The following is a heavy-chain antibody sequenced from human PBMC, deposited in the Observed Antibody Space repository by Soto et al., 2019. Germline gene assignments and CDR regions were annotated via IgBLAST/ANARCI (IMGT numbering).Heavy chain of an antibody. D-gene: IGHD5-12*01. V-gene: IGHV4-39*01. J-gene: IGHJ4*02. CDR1: GGSISISSYY. CDR2: IYYRGST. CDR3: ARLIGGYDSVFFLFIDY. Sequence: PSDTLSLTCTVSGGSISISSYYWGWILHPPGKGLEWIGSIYYRGSTYYNPSLRSRVTISVDTSKNQFSLKLNSVTAADTAVYYCARLIGGYDSVFFLFIDYWGQGTLVTVSS.